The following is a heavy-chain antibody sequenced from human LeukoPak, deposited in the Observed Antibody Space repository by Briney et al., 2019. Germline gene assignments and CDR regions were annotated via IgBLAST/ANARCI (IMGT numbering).Heavy chain of an antibody. V-gene: IGHV1-2*02. CDR1: GYIFTNYF. Sequence: ASVKVSCKSSGYIFTNYFIHWMRQAPGQGLEWMGWINLNSGDTDYSKEFQGRVTMTMDTSVNTAHMELSSLRSDDTAIYYCAREGYCNSTSCYKPFDYWGQGTLVTVSS. J-gene: IGHJ4*02. CDR3: AREGYCNSTSCYKPFDY. CDR2: INLNSGDT. D-gene: IGHD2-2*01.